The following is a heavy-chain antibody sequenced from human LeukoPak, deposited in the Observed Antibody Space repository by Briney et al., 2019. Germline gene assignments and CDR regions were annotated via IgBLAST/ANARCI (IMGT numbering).Heavy chain of an antibody. D-gene: IGHD6-19*01. CDR2: ISGSGGST. J-gene: IGHJ4*02. CDR1: GFTFSSYA. Sequence: GGSLRLSCAASGFTFSSYAVSWVRQAPGKGLEWVSAISGSGGSTYYADSVKGRFTISRDNSKNTLFLQMNSLRAEDTAVYYCAKDSLVGGWLVGYSFDSWGQGTLVTVSS. V-gene: IGHV3-23*01. CDR3: AKDSLVGGWLVGYSFDS.